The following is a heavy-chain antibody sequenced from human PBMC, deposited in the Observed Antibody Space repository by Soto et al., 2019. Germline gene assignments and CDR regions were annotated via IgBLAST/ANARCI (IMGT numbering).Heavy chain of an antibody. J-gene: IGHJ4*02. CDR1: GGTFSSYA. CDR3: ARTPLYCTNGVCFYFDY. Sequence: QVQLVQSGAEVKKPGSSVKVSCKASGGTFSSYAISWVRQAPGQGLEWMGGIIPIFGTANYAQKFQGRVTITADKSTSTAYMELSSLRSEDTAVYHCARTPLYCTNGVCFYFDYWGQGTLVTVSS. CDR2: IIPIFGTA. V-gene: IGHV1-69*06. D-gene: IGHD2-8*01.